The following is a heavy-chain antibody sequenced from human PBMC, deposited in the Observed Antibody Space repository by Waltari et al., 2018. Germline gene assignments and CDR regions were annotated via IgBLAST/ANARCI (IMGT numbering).Heavy chain of an antibody. D-gene: IGHD3-16*01. CDR2: MNEDGSDI. CDR3: ARDMGIYTNYVTY. V-gene: IGHV3-7*01. CDR1: GFIFSIHW. J-gene: IGHJ4*02. Sequence: EVQLVESGGGLVQPGGSLTLSCAASGFIFSIHWMSWVRQAPGKGPEWVANMNEDGSDIYYVDSVKGRFSISRDNAKNSLYLQMNSLRADDTAIYYCARDMGIYTNYVTYWGQGTLVTVSS.